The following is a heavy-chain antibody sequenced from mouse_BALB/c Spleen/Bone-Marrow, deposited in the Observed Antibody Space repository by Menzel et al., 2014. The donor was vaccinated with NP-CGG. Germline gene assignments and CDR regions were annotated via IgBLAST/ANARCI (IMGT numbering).Heavy chain of an antibody. J-gene: IGHJ4*01. Sequence: DVKLVESGGGLVQPGGSLRLSCTTSGFTFTDYYMSWVRQPPGKALEWLAFIRNKAYGYTTEYSASVRGRFTISRDNSQSILYLQMNTLRAEDSATYYCARFPMDYWGQGTSVTGSS. CDR3: ARFPMDY. V-gene: IGHV7-3*02. CDR2: IRNKAYGYTT. CDR1: GFTFTDYY.